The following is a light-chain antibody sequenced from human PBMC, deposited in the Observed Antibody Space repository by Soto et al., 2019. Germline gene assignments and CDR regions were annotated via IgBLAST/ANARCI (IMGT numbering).Light chain of an antibody. V-gene: IGKV1-39*01. CDR1: QRISTY. CDR3: QQSYTIPST. J-gene: IGKJ3*01. CDR2: CAS. Sequence: DIQMTQSPSSLSASVGDRVTITCRSSQRISTYLNWYQQKPGKAPQLLISCASSLQSGVPLRFSGSRSGTDFTLTIISLQPEDDATYYCQQSYTIPSTFGPGTKVGI.